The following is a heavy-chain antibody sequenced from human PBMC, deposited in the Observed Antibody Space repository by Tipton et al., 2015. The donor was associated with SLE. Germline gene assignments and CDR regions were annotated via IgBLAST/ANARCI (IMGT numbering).Heavy chain of an antibody. CDR1: DSAFASYG. V-gene: IGHV1-18*04. D-gene: IGHD1-1*01. J-gene: IGHJ4*02. CDR3: ARTYNYAGFDY. CDR2: ISPHNGNT. Sequence: QSGAEVKKPGASLKVSCKASDSAFASYGFTWVRQTPGQGLEWMGWISPHNGNTNYAQKFQGRVTMTTDTSASTVYMELRSLRSDDTAVYYCARTYNYAGFDYWGQGTLVTVSS.